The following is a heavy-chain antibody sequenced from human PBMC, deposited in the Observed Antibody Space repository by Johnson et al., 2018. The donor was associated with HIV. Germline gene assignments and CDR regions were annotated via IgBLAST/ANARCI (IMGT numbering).Heavy chain of an antibody. Sequence: QVQLVESGGGVVQPGRSLRLSCAASGFTFSSYAMHWVRQAPGKGLEWVAVISYDGSNKYYADSVTGRFTISRDKSKNTLYLQMNSLRAEDTAVYYCAKFVGAGSYDAFDIWGQGTMVTVSS. D-gene: IGHD1-26*01. V-gene: IGHV3-30*18. J-gene: IGHJ3*02. CDR1: GFTFSSYA. CDR3: AKFVGAGSYDAFDI. CDR2: ISYDGSNK.